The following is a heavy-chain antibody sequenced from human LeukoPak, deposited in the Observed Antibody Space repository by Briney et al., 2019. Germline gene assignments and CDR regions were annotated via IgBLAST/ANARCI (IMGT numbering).Heavy chain of an antibody. CDR1: GGSISSSSHY. J-gene: IGHJ4*02. CDR2: IHYSGST. V-gene: IGHV4-39*01. CDR3: ARYMSSTAQDY. Sequence: SETLSLTCTVSGGSISSSSHYWGWIRQPPGKGLEWIGSIHYSGSTYYNPSLKSRVTKSVDTSKNQFSLKLNSVAAADTAVYYCARYMSSTAQDYWGQGTLVTVSS. D-gene: IGHD5-18*01.